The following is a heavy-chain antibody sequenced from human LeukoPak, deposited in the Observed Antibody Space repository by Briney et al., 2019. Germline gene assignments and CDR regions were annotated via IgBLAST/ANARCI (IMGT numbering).Heavy chain of an antibody. CDR2: IYPGDSDT. CDR1: GYSFTSYW. CDR3: ARQGIWFGELPTVSYYYYYYMDV. J-gene: IGHJ6*03. V-gene: IGHV5-51*01. Sequence: GESLKISCKGSGYSFTSYWIGWVRQMPGKGLKWMGIIYPGDSDTRYSPSFQGQVTISADKSISTAYLQWSSLKASDTDMYYCARQGIWFGELPTVSYYYYYYMDVWGKGTTVTVSS. D-gene: IGHD3-10*01.